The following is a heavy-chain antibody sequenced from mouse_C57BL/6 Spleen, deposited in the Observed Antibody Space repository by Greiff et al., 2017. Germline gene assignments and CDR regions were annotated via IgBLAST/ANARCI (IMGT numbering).Heavy chain of an antibody. D-gene: IGHD1-1*01. Sequence: QVQLQQSGPELVKPGASVKISCKASGYAFSSSWMNWVKQRPGKGLEWIGRIYPGDGDTNYNGKFKGKATLTADKSSSTAYMQLSSLTSEDSAVYFCARGEYGSTPWYFDVWGTGTTVTVSS. J-gene: IGHJ1*03. CDR1: GYAFSSSW. V-gene: IGHV1-82*01. CDR3: ARGEYGSTPWYFDV. CDR2: IYPGDGDT.